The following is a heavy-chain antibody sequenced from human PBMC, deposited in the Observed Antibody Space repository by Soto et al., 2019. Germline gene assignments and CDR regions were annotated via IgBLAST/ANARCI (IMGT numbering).Heavy chain of an antibody. J-gene: IGHJ3*02. Sequence: GGSLRLSCAASGFTFGRYAMSWVGQAPGKGLEWVSAISGSGGSTYYADSVKGRFTISRDNSKNTLYLQMNSLRAEDTAVYYCAKDRIWGLGYCSGGSCYSAFDIWGQGTMVTVSS. V-gene: IGHV3-23*01. CDR1: GFTFGRYA. CDR2: ISGSGGST. CDR3: AKDRIWGLGYCSGGSCYSAFDI. D-gene: IGHD2-15*01.